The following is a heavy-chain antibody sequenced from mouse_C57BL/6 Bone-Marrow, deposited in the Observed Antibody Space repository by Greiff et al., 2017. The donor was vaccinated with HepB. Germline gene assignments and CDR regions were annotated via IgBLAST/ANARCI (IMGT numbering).Heavy chain of an antibody. Sequence: QVQLKQPGAELVRPGSSVKLSCKASGYTFTSYWMDWVKQRPGQGLEWIGNIYPSDSETHYNQKFKDKATLTVDKSSSTAYMQLSSLTSEDSAVYYCARSGGTTVVDAWFAYWGQGTLVTVSA. CDR1: GYTFTSYW. V-gene: IGHV1-61*01. J-gene: IGHJ3*01. CDR3: ARSGGTTVVDAWFAY. D-gene: IGHD1-1*01. CDR2: IYPSDSET.